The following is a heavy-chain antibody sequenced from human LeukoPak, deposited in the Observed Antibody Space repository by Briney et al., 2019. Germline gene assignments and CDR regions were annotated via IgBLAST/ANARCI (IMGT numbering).Heavy chain of an antibody. CDR3: AKAGNYYDSSGRDY. V-gene: IGHV3-23*01. D-gene: IGHD3-22*01. Sequence: GGSLRLSCAASGFTFSSYAMSWVRQAPGKGLEWVSAISGSGGSTYYADSVKGRFTISRDNSKSTLYLQMNSLRAEDTAVYYCAKAGNYYDSSGRDYWGQGTLVTVSS. CDR2: ISGSGGST. CDR1: GFTFSSYA. J-gene: IGHJ4*02.